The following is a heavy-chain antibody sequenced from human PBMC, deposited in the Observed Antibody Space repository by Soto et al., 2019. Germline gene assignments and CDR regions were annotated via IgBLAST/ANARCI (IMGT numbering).Heavy chain of an antibody. J-gene: IGHJ4*02. CDR2: IYPGDSDT. D-gene: IGHD6-19*01. Sequence: GGSLKISCKGSGYSVTSYLGGWVGQMPGKGLEWMGIIYPGDSDTRYSPSFQGQVTISADKSISTAYLQWSSLKASDTAMYYCARHQTPGRGWSYWGQGTLVTVSS. CDR3: ARHQTPGRGWSY. CDR1: GYSVTSYL. V-gene: IGHV5-51*01.